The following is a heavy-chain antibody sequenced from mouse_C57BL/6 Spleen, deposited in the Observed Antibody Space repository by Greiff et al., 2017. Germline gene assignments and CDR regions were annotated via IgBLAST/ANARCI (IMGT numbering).Heavy chain of an antibody. CDR3: ARQLTGYAMDY. Sequence: QVQLQQSGPELVQPGASVKISCKASGYAFSSSWMNWVKQRPGKGLEWIGRIYPGDGDTNYNGKFKGKGTLTADKSSSTAYMQLSRLRSEDSAVYFCARQLTGYAMDYWGQGTSVTVSS. J-gene: IGHJ4*01. CDR1: GYAFSSSW. CDR2: IYPGDGDT. D-gene: IGHD4-1*01. V-gene: IGHV1-82*01.